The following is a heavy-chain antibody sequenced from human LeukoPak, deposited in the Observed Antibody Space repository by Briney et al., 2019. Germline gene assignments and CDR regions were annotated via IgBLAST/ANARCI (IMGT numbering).Heavy chain of an antibody. CDR1: GFTFSSYA. J-gene: IGHJ5*02. CDR2: ISGSGGSA. D-gene: IGHD2-2*01. CDR3: AKDCSSTSCYVWFDP. Sequence: GGSLRLSCAASGFTFSSYAMSWVRQAPGKGLEWVSAISGSGGSAYYADSVKGRFTISRDNSKNTLYLQMNSLRAEDTALYYCAKDCSSTSCYVWFDPWGQGTLVTVSS. V-gene: IGHV3-23*01.